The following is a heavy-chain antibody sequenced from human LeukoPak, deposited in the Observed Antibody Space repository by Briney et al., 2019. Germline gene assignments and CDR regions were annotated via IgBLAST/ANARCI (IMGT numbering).Heavy chain of an antibody. Sequence: GGSLRLSCAASGFTFSSYSMNWVRQAPGKGLEWVSGISWNGGSINYADSVKGRFTISRDNAKNSLYLQMNSLRAEDTALYYCAKDATYYYDSGSADFWGQGTRVTVSS. D-gene: IGHD3-10*01. V-gene: IGHV3-9*01. CDR1: GFTFSSYS. CDR3: AKDATYYYDSGSADF. CDR2: ISWNGGSI. J-gene: IGHJ4*02.